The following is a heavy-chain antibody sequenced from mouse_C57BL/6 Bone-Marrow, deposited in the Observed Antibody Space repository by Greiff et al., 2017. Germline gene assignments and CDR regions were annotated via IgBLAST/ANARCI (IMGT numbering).Heavy chain of an antibody. CDR1: GYTFTSYW. D-gene: IGHD6-2*01. J-gene: IGHJ2*01. Sequence: QVQLQQPGAELVKPGASVKMSCKASGYTFTSYWITWVKQRPGQGLEWIGDIYPGSGSTNYNEKFKSKATLTVDTSSSTAYMQLRILTSEDSAVYYCARACLFYFDYWGQGTTLTVSA. CDR2: IYPGSGST. CDR3: ARACLFYFDY. V-gene: IGHV1-55*01.